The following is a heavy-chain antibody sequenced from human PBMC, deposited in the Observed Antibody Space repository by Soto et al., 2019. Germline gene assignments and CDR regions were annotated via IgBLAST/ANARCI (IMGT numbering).Heavy chain of an antibody. V-gene: IGHV1-18*01. Sequence: QVQLVQSGAEVKKPGASVKVSCRASGYTFTSYGISWVRQAPGQGLEWMGWISAYNGNTNYAQKLQGRVTMTPNTSTSTAYMETRRLRSADTAVYCCARALPPNDSWGQGTLVTVSS. J-gene: IGHJ5*01. CDR2: ISAYNGNT. CDR1: GYTFTSYG. CDR3: ARALPPNDS.